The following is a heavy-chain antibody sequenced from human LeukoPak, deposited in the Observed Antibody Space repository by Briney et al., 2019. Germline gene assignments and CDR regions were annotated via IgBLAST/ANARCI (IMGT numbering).Heavy chain of an antibody. CDR2: ISSGSRYT. CDR1: GFTFSDFY. Sequence: GGSLRLSCAASGFTFSDFYMTWVRQAPGKGLEWLSYISSGSRYTLYADSVKGRFTISRDNAKNSLYLQMNSLRAEDTAVYYCATGGTSGYWGQGTLVTVSS. J-gene: IGHJ4*02. CDR3: ATGGTSGY. V-gene: IGHV3-11*06.